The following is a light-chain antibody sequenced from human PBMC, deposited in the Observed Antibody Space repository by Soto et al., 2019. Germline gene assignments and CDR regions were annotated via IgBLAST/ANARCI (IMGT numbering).Light chain of an antibody. CDR3: QQYNL. V-gene: IGKV3-15*01. Sequence: EIVMTQSPATLSVTPGERATLSCRASQSVSSNLAWYQQKPGQAPRLLIYGASTRATGIPARFSGSGSGTEFTLTISSLQSEDFAVYYCQQYNLFGQGTKVDIK. CDR2: GAS. J-gene: IGKJ1*01. CDR1: QSVSSN.